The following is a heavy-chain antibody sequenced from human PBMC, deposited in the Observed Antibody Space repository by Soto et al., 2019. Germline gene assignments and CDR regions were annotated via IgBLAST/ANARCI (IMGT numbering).Heavy chain of an antibody. CDR2: IFSNDEK. CDR1: GFSLSNARMG. J-gene: IGHJ4*02. CDR3: ARMEEHSSSSYYFDY. D-gene: IGHD6-6*01. V-gene: IGHV2-26*01. Sequence: ESGPTLVNPTETLTLTCTVSGFSLSNARMGVSWIRQPPGKALEWLAHIFSNDEKSYSTSLKSRLTISKDTSKSQVVLTMTNMDPVDTATYYCARMEEHSSSSYYFDYWGQGTLVTVSS.